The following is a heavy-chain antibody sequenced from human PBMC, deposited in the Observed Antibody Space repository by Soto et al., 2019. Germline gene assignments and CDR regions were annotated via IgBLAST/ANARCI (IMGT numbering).Heavy chain of an antibody. CDR1: GGSISGYY. J-gene: IGHJ6*02. CDR2: VYYSGGA. CDR3: TRDGDGRMTKNPYYYYGMDV. Sequence: SETLSVTCTVSGGSISGYYWSWIRQPPGKGLEWIGNVYYSGGAKYNPSVKRRVSISVDTSKNQFSLNLSSVTAADTAVYYCTRDGDGRMTKNPYYYYGMDVWGPGITVPVSS. D-gene: IGHD2-21*02. V-gene: IGHV4-59*01.